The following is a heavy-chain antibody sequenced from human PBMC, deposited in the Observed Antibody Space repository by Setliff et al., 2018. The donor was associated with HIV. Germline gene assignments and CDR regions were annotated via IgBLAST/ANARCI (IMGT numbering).Heavy chain of an antibody. Sequence: GGSLRLSCTASAFTDRSNNINWVRQSPGKGLEWVGIIKSKAYGETPTYAASVKGRFTLARDDSKSIAYLQMNSLKTEDTGVYYCTPPPGTYWGQGTLVTVSS. V-gene: IGHV3-49*04. D-gene: IGHD1-1*01. CDR2: IKSKAYGETP. CDR3: TPPPGTY. J-gene: IGHJ4*02. CDR1: AFTDRSNN.